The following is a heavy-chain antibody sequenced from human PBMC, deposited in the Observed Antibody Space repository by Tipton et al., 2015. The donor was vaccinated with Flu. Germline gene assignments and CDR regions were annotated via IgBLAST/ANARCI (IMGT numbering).Heavy chain of an antibody. V-gene: IGHV4-59*08. CDR2: IYYSGST. CDR3: ARRSTTAAPHYFDY. Sequence: TLSLTCTVSGGSISSYYWSWIRQPPGKGLEWIGYIYYSGSTNYNTSLKSRVTISVDTSKNQFSLNLASVTAADTAVYYCARRSTTAAPHYFDYWGQGILATVSS. D-gene: IGHD1-1*01. J-gene: IGHJ4*02. CDR1: GGSISSYY.